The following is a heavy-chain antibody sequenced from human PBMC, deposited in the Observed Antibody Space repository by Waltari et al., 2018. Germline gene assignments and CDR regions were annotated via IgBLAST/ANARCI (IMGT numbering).Heavy chain of an antibody. V-gene: IGHV4-39*01. D-gene: IGHD6-13*01. CDR2: IYYSGST. Sequence: QLQLQESGPGLVKPSETLSLTCTVSGGSISSSSYYWGWIRQPPGKGLEWIGSIYYSGSTYYNPSLKSRVTISVDTSKNQFSLKLSSVTAADTAVYYCACGQIAAAGTIDYWGQGTLVTVSS. CDR1: GGSISSSSYY. J-gene: IGHJ4*02. CDR3: ACGQIAAAGTIDY.